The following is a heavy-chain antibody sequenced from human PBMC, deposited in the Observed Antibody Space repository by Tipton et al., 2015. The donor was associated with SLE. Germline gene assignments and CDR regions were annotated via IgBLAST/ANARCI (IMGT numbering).Heavy chain of an antibody. V-gene: IGHV3-21*01. D-gene: IGHD2-21*01. J-gene: IGHJ4*02. CDR1: GFTFTSYT. Sequence: SLRLSCAASGFTFTSYTMHWVRQAPGRGLEWVSSISAYGSRLLYADSVKGRFTISRDNARNSLFLQMNSLGAEDTAVYYCARSPPLDSADFWGQGTLVTVSS. CDR3: ARSPPLDSADF. CDR2: ISAYGSRL.